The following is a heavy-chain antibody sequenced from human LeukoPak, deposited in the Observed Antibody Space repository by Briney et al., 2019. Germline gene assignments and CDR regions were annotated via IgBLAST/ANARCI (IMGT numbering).Heavy chain of an antibody. V-gene: IGHV4-4*07. J-gene: IGHJ5*02. D-gene: IGHD2-15*01. CDR2: IYSSGNT. Sequence: PSETLSLTCTVSGGSISSYYWNWIRQPAGKGLEWIGRIYSSGNTNYNASLKSRVTMSVDTSKNQFSLKLTSLTAADTAVYYCARDRGYCNGGSCYGWFDPWGLGTLVTVSS. CDR1: GGSISSYY. CDR3: ARDRGYCNGGSCYGWFDP.